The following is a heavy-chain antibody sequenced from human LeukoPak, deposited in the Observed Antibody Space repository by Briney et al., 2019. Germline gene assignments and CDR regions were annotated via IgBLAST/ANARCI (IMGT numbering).Heavy chain of an antibody. Sequence: GGSLRLSCAASGFTFNNYAMTWVRQAPGKGLEWVSAISGSGGTTLYADSVKGRFTISRDNSKNTLYLQMNSLRTEDTAVYYCAREMGIPAPGMEGVYFDSWGQGSLVTVSS. J-gene: IGHJ4*02. D-gene: IGHD6-13*01. CDR2: ISGSGGTT. CDR1: GFTFNNYA. V-gene: IGHV3-23*01. CDR3: AREMGIPAPGMEGVYFDS.